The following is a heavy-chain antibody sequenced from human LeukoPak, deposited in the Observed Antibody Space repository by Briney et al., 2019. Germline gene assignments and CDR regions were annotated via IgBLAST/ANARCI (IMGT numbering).Heavy chain of an antibody. CDR1: GFTFSSYE. Sequence: GGSLRLSCAASGFTFSSYEMNWVRQAPGKGLEWVSYISSSSSTIYYADSVKGRFTVSRDNAKNSLYLQMNSLRAEDTAVYYCAKGDYYDSSGYYLDYWGQGTLVTVSS. CDR3: AKGDYYDSSGYYLDY. CDR2: ISSSSSTI. D-gene: IGHD3-22*01. V-gene: IGHV3-48*03. J-gene: IGHJ4*02.